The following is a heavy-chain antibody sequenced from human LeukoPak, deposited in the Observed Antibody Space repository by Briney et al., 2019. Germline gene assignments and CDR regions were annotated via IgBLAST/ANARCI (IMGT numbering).Heavy chain of an antibody. J-gene: IGHJ4*02. Sequence: GGSLRLSCAASGYTFSSYGMHWVRQAPGKGLEWVAFIRYDGSNKYYADSVKGRFTISRDNSKNTLYLQMNSLRAEDTAVYYCAKDCRYYDFWSGYFDYWGQGTLVTVSS. CDR3: AKDCRYYDFWSGYFDY. D-gene: IGHD3-3*01. CDR1: GYTFSSYG. CDR2: IRYDGSNK. V-gene: IGHV3-30*02.